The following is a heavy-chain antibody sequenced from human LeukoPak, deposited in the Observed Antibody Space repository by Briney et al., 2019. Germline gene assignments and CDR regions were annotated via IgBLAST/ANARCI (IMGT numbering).Heavy chain of an antibody. V-gene: IGHV1-69*02. J-gene: IGHJ4*02. D-gene: IGHD3-3*01. CDR1: GGTFSSYT. CDR2: IIPILGIA. CDR3: ARSSGTIYHFDY. Sequence: SVKVSCKASGGTFSSYTISCVRQAPGQGLEWMGRIIPILGIANYAQKFQGRVTITADKSTSTAYMELSSLRPEDTAVYYCARSSGTIYHFDYWGQGTLVTVSS.